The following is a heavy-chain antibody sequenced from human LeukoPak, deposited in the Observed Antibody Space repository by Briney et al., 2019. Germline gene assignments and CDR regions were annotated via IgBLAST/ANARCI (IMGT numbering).Heavy chain of an antibody. CDR1: GGSINTNY. CDR2: ISNIGST. D-gene: IGHD6-19*01. J-gene: IGHJ6*03. V-gene: IGHV4-59*01. CDR3: ARAVTGRDRLAYFYYLDV. Sequence: SETLTPTCAVSGGSINTNYWNWIRQSPGKGLEWIGDISNIGSTHYNPSLKSRVTISRDTSKNQFSLTLRFVTAADTAVYYCARAVTGRDRLAYFYYLDVWGKGTRVTVSS.